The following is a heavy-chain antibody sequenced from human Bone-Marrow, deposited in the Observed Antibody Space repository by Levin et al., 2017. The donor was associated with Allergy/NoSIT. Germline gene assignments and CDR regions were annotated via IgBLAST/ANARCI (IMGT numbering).Heavy chain of an antibody. CDR2: ISYDATVI. CDR1: GVTLSRFA. V-gene: IGHV3-30*01. Sequence: HTGGSLRLSCTASGVTLSRFAMHWVRHTPAKGLEWVASISYDATVIHYADSVKGRFTISRDIPNNLVLLHMNYLRPDDTALYYCASFYFGDDFDYWGQGTRVSVSS. CDR3: ASFYFGDDFDY. J-gene: IGHJ4*02. D-gene: IGHD3-10*01.